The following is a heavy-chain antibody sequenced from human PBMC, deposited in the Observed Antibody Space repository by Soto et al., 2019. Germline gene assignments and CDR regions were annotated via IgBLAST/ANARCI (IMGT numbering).Heavy chain of an antibody. Sequence: QVQLQQWGAGLLKPSETLSLTCAVYGGSFSGYYWSWIRQPPGKGLEWIGEINHSGSTNYNPSLKSRVTISVDTSKNQFSLKLSSVTAADTAVYYCARDGYYYGSGSYVLGEGPPGWFDPWGQGTLVTVSS. J-gene: IGHJ5*02. CDR2: INHSGST. CDR3: ARDGYYYGSGSYVLGEGPPGWFDP. CDR1: GGSFSGYY. D-gene: IGHD3-10*01. V-gene: IGHV4-34*01.